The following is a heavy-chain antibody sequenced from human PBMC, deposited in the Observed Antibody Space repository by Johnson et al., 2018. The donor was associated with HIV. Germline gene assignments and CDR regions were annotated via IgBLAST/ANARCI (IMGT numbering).Heavy chain of an antibody. D-gene: IGHD4-17*01. CDR2: ISGSGGST. CDR1: GFTFSSYA. V-gene: IGHV3-23*04. CDR3: AKDQTDYGDYVADAFDI. J-gene: IGHJ3*02. Sequence: EVQLVESGGGLVQPGGSLRLSCAASGFTFSSYAMSWVRQAPGKGLEWVSAISGSGGSTYYADSVKGRFTISRDNSKNTLYLQMNSLRAEDTAVYYCAKDQTDYGDYVADAFDIWGQGTMVTVSS.